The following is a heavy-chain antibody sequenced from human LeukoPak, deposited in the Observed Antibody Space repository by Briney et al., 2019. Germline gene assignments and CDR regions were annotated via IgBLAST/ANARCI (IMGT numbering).Heavy chain of an antibody. J-gene: IGHJ5*02. CDR3: ARETLEGKFDP. CDR2: VYYSGST. CDR1: AGYIRNYY. D-gene: IGHD1-1*01. V-gene: IGHV4-59*01. Sequence: SETLSLTCNISAGYIRNYYWTWFRQPPGKGLEWIGYVYYSGSTNYNPSLKSRVTISMDTSKNQFSLKLSSVTAADTAIYYCARETLEGKFDPWGQGILVTVSS.